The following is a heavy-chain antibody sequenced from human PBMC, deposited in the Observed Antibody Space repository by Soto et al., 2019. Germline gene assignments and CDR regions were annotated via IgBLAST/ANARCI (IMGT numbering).Heavy chain of an antibody. CDR1: GFSFSSYG. CDR2: IWYDGSNK. V-gene: IGHV3-33*01. Sequence: PGGSLRLSCAASGFSFSSYGMHWVRQAPGKGLEWVAVIWYDGSNKYYADSVKGRFTISRDNSKNTLYMQMNSLRAEDTAVYYYSIHCARSSRSWLQTAGFDSWGQGNLVTVPS. CDR3: SIHCARSSRSWLQTAGFDS. J-gene: IGHJ4*02. D-gene: IGHD6-13*01.